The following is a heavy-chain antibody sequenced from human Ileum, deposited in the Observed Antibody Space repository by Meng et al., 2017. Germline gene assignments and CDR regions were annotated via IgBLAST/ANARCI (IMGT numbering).Heavy chain of an antibody. J-gene: IGHJ4*02. CDR2: FHPGSGA. CDR3: AKNGAYCLES. CDR1: GGSISSGTW. D-gene: IGHD2-21*01. V-gene: IGHV4-4*02. Sequence: VQAQAPGPGLVTPSGTLSLPCAVSGGSISSGTWWSWVRQPPGKGLQWIGEFHPGSGATYNPSLKARVTISVDTSMQQFSLQLTSVTAADTAVYYCAKNGAYCLESWGQGTLVTVSS.